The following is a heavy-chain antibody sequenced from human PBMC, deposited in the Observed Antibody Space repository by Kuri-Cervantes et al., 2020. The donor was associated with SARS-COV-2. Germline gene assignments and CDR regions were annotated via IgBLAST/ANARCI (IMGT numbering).Heavy chain of an antibody. V-gene: IGHV4-4*02. Sequence: SETLSLTCAVSGGSISSSNWWSWVRQPPGKGLEWIGEIYHSGSTNYNPSLKSRVTISVDTFKKQFSLKLSSVTAADTAVYYCARVPDPYYDFWSGYSGLRAAGMDVWGQGTTVTVSS. D-gene: IGHD3-3*01. CDR3: ARVPDPYYDFWSGYSGLRAAGMDV. CDR2: IYHSGST. J-gene: IGHJ6*02. CDR1: GGSISSSNW.